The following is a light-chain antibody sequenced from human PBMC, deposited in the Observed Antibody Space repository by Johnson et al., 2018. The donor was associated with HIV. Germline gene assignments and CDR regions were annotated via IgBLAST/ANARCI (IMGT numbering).Light chain of an antibody. Sequence: QSVLTQPPSVSAAPGQKFTISCSGSSSNIGNNYVSWYQQFPGTAPKLLIYDNNKRPSGIPDRFSGSKSGTSATLGITGLQTGDEADYYCGTWDSSLSAFYVFGTGTKVTVL. CDR1: SSNIGNNY. CDR3: GTWDSSLSAFYV. CDR2: DNN. J-gene: IGLJ1*01. V-gene: IGLV1-51*01.